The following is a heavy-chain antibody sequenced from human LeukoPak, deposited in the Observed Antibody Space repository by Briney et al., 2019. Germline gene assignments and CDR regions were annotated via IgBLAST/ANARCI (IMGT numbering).Heavy chain of an antibody. Sequence: ASVKVSCKASGYTFTSYAMNWVRQAPGQGLEWMGWINTNTGNPTYAQGFTGRFVFSLDTSVSTAYLQTSSLKAEDTAVYYCARGYTKDMTSVTHFDYWGQGTLVTVSS. CDR3: ARGYTKDMTSVTHFDY. CDR1: GYTFTSYA. J-gene: IGHJ4*02. CDR2: INTNTGNP. V-gene: IGHV7-4-1*02. D-gene: IGHD4-17*01.